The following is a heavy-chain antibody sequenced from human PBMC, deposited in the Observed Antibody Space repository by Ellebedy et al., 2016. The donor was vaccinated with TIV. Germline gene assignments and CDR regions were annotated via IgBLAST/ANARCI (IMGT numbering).Heavy chain of an antibody. D-gene: IGHD5-12*01. CDR3: ARDADSGYVTGVNWFDP. CDR1: GFTFSSYS. Sequence: PGGSLRLSCAASGFTFSSYSMNWVRQAPGKGLEWVSSISSSSSYIYYADSVKGRFTISRDNAQNSLYLQMNSLRAEDTAVYYCARDADSGYVTGVNWFDPWGQGTLVTVSS. CDR2: ISSSSSYI. J-gene: IGHJ5*02. V-gene: IGHV3-21*01.